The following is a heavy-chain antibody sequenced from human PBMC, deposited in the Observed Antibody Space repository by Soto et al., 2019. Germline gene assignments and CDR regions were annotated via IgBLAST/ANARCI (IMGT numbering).Heavy chain of an antibody. CDR3: ASHNSSNLNWFDP. J-gene: IGHJ5*02. D-gene: IGHD4-4*01. V-gene: IGHV1-69*12. CDR1: GGTFSSYA. CDR2: IIPIFGTA. Sequence: QVQLVQSGAEVKKPGSSVKVSCKASGGTFSSYAISWVRQAPGQGLEWMGGIIPIFGTANYAQKFQGRVTITADESTRTPYMELSSLRSEDTAVYYCASHNSSNLNWFDPWGQGTLVTVSS.